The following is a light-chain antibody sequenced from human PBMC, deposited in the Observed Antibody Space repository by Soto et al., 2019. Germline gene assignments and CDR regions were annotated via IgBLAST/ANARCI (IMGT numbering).Light chain of an antibody. J-gene: IGLJ3*02. CDR1: SSDVGGYNY. CDR3: AAWDDSLNGWV. Sequence: QSALTQPRSVSGSPGQSVTISCTGTSSDVGGYNYVSWYQQHPGKAPELMIYDVTKRPSGVPDRFSGSKSGNTASLTISGLQAEDEADYYCAAWDDSLNGWVFGGGTKLTVL. V-gene: IGLV2-11*01. CDR2: DVT.